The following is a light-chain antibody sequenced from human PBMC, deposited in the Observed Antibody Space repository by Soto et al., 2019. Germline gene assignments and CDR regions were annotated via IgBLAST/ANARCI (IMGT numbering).Light chain of an antibody. Sequence: EIVLTQSPGTLSLSPGERATLSCRASQSIGSSYLAWYQQKPGQTPRLLIYGESSRPTGIPDRFSGSGSGTDFTLTISRLEPDDFAIYYCQQFANSPLTFGGGTKVEIK. V-gene: IGKV3-20*01. CDR1: QSIGSSY. CDR3: QQFANSPLT. CDR2: GES. J-gene: IGKJ4*01.